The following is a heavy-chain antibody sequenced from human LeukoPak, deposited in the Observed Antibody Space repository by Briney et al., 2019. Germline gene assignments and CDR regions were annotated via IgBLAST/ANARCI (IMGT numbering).Heavy chain of an antibody. Sequence: PGGSLRLSCAASGFTFSSYAMHWVRQAPGKGLEWVAVISYDGSNKYYADSVKGRFTISRDNSKNTLYLQMNSLRAEDTAVYYRASPGYPVDYWGQGTLVTVSS. V-gene: IGHV3-30-3*01. J-gene: IGHJ4*02. D-gene: IGHD5-12*01. CDR2: ISYDGSNK. CDR1: GFTFSSYA. CDR3: ASPGYPVDY.